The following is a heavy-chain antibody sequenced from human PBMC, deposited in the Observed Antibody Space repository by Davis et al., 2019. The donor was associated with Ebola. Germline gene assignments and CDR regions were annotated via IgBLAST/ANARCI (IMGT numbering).Heavy chain of an antibody. CDR2: IWYDGTNK. D-gene: IGHD4-11*01. V-gene: IGHV3-30*19. CDR1: GFTFSSYG. CDR3: ARDSDDYSFDY. J-gene: IGHJ4*02. Sequence: GESLKISCAASGFTFSSYGMHWVRQAPGKGLEWVAVIWYDGTNKYHADSVKGRFTISRDNSKNTLYLQMNSLRPEDTAVYYCARDSDDYSFDYWGQGTLVTVSS.